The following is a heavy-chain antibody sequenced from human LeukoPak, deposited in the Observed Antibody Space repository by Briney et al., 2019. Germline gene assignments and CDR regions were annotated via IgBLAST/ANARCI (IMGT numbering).Heavy chain of an antibody. CDR2: ISSSGSTI. CDR1: KFPFSYYY. J-gene: IGHJ4*02. Sequence: GGPLRLSCAPSKFPFSYYYMSCLRKAPGKGLEGVSYISSSGSTIYGDSVKGRFTISRDNAKNSLYLQMNGLRAEDTAVYYCARGGSYCGSTSCYFDYWGQGTLVTVSS. V-gene: IGHV3-11*01. CDR3: ARGGSYCGSTSCYFDY. D-gene: IGHD2-2*01.